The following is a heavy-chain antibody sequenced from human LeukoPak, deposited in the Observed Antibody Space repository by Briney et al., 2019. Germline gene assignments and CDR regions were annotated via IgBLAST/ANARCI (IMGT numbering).Heavy chain of an antibody. J-gene: IGHJ4*02. V-gene: IGHV3-7*01. D-gene: IGHD6-19*01. CDR1: GFTFSSWW. CDR3: ARPRAWSYFDF. CDR2: LKEDGSET. Sequence: PGGSLTLSCVASGFTFSSWWMSWVRQAPGKGLEWVANLKEDGSETSYVDSVKVRFSISRDNAKNSFYLQMNSLRAEDTAVYSCARPRAWSYFDFWGQGTLVTVSS.